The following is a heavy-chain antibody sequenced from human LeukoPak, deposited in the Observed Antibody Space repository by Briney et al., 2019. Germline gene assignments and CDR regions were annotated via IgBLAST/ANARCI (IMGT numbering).Heavy chain of an antibody. V-gene: IGHV3-30*02. J-gene: IGHJ1*01. CDR1: GFTFSSYG. CDR3: ARGITMIVATQYFQH. Sequence: PGGSLRLSCAASGFTFSSYGMHWVRPAPGEGLGWVAFIRYDGSNKYYADSVKGRFTISRDNSKNTLYLQMNSLRAEDTAVYYCARGITMIVATQYFQHWGQGTLVTVSS. D-gene: IGHD3-22*01. CDR2: IRYDGSNK.